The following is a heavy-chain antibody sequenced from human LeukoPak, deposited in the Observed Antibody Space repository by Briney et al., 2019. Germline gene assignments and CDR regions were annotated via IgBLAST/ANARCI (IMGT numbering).Heavy chain of an antibody. Sequence: ASVTVSCKASGYTFTIYGISWVRQAPGQGLEGMGWISAYNGNTNYAQKLQGRVTMTTDTSTSTAYMELRSLRSDDTAVYYCARGPEPITMVRGVTGPFDYWGQGTLVTVSS. CDR3: ARGPEPITMVRGVTGPFDY. CDR1: GYTFTIYG. J-gene: IGHJ4*02. V-gene: IGHV1-18*01. D-gene: IGHD3-10*01. CDR2: ISAYNGNT.